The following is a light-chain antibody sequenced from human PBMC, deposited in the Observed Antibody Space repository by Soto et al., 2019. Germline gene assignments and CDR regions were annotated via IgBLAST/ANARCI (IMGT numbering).Light chain of an antibody. V-gene: IGLV1-40*01. CDR1: SSNIGAGYD. CDR3: QSYDSSLSGYVV. CDR2: GNS. Sequence: QLVLSQPPSVSGAPGQSVTISCTGSSSNIGAGYDVHWYQQLPGTAPKLLIYGNSNRPSGVPDRFSGSKSGTSASLAITGLQAEDEADYYCQSYDSSLSGYVVFGGGTKLTVL. J-gene: IGLJ2*01.